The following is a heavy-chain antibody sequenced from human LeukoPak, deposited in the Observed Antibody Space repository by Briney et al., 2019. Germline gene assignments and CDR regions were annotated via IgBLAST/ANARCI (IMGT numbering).Heavy chain of an antibody. CDR1: GFTFSSYR. V-gene: IGHV3-7*01. Sequence: PGGSLRLSCAASGFTFSSYRMSWVRQAPGKGLEWVANIKQDGSEKYYVDSVKGRFTISRDNAKNSLYLQMSSLRAEDTAVYYCARVRYNSGYIFDYWGQGTLVTVSS. CDR3: ARVRYNSGYIFDY. D-gene: IGHD5-18*01. CDR2: IKQDGSEK. J-gene: IGHJ4*02.